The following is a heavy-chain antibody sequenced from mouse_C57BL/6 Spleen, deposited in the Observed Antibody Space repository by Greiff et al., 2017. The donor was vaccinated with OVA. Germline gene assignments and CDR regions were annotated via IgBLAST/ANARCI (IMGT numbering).Heavy chain of an antibody. CDR2: ISYSGST. D-gene: IGHD3-3*01. Sequence: DVKLQESGPGMVKPSQSLSLTCTVTGYSITSGYDWHWIRHFPGNKLEWMGYISYSGSTNYNPSLKSRISITHDTSKNHFFLKLNSVTTEDTATYYCARAGRGGFAYWGQGTLVTVSA. J-gene: IGHJ3*01. CDR3: ARAGRGGFAY. CDR1: GYSITSGYD. V-gene: IGHV3-1*01.